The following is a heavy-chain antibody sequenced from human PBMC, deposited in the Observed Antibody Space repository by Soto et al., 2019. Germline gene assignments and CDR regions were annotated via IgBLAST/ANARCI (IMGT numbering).Heavy chain of an antibody. CDR1: GGSISSSSYY. CDR2: IYYSGST. Sequence: QLQLQESGPGLVKPSETLSLTCTVSGGSISSSSYYWGWIRQPPGKGLEWIGSIYYSGSTYYNPSRKSRVTISVDTSKNQFSLKLSSVTAADTAVYYCARDARGAAAGTGFGPWGPGTLVTVSS. CDR3: ARDARGAAAGTGFGP. J-gene: IGHJ5*02. V-gene: IGHV4-39*02. D-gene: IGHD6-13*01.